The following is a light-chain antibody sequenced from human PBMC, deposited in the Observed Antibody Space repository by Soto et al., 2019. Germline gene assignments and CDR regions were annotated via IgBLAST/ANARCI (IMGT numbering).Light chain of an antibody. V-gene: IGLV2-14*01. CDR3: SSHTTRSTRV. J-gene: IGLJ3*02. CDR2: EVN. Sequence: QSALTQPASVSGSPGQSITISCTGTSSDIGHYKYVSWYQQYPGKAPKLVIYEVNNRPSGVSHRFSGSKSGNTASLNISGLQTEDEADYYCSSHTTRSTRVFGGGTKLTVL. CDR1: SSDIGHYKY.